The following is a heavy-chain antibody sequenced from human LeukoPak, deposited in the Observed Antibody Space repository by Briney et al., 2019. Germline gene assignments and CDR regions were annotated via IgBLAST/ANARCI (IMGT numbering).Heavy chain of an antibody. CDR1: GFTFSSYE. V-gene: IGHV3-48*03. CDR3: ARAVVGATLRY. Sequence: QPGGSLRLSCAASGFTFSSYEMNWVRQAPGKGLEWVSYISSSGSTIYYADSVKGRFTISRDNAKNSLYLQMNSLRAEDTAVYYCARAVVGATLRYWGQGTLVTVSS. D-gene: IGHD1-26*01. CDR2: ISSSGSTI. J-gene: IGHJ4*02.